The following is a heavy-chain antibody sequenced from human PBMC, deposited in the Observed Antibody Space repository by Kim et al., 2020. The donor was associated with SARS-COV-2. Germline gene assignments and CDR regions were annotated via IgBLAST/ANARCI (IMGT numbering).Heavy chain of an antibody. CDR3: ARVWGAGYSSGWYYYYYYMDV. CDR1: GGSISSYY. J-gene: IGHJ6*03. V-gene: IGHV4-59*08. Sequence: SETLSLTCTVSGGSISSYYWSWIRQPPGKGLEWIGYIYYSGSTNYNPSLKSRVTISVDTSKNQFSLKLSSVTAADTAVYYRARVWGAGYSSGWYYYYYYMDVWGKGTTVTVSS. D-gene: IGHD6-19*01. CDR2: IYYSGST.